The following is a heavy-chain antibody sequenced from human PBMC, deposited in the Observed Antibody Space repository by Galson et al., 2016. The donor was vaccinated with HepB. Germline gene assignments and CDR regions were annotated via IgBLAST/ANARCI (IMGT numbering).Heavy chain of an antibody. D-gene: IGHD5-24*01. Sequence: SETLSLTCTVSAGSISSGGYYWSWIRHHPGKGLEWIGRVFASGSTNYNPSLTSRLTMSMDTSKNQFSLKLRSVTAADTAIYYCARRDGDYWGQGTLVTVSS. CDR2: VFASGST. CDR3: ARRDGDY. V-gene: IGHV4-61*08. J-gene: IGHJ4*02. CDR1: AGSISSGGYY.